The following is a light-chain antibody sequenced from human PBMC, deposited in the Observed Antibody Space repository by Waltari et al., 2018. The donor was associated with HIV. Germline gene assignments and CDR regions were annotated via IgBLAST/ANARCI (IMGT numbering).Light chain of an antibody. J-gene: IGLJ1*01. CDR3: VGLYSSLSAYV. V-gene: IGLV1-47*01. CDR2: KNF. CDR1: SSNIENDN. Sequence: QSFLTQPPSASGTPGQPVTISCSGSSSNIENDNVYWYQQLPGMNPKLLIYKNFLRPSGVPDRFAASKSGTSASLTISGLRSADEADYYCVGLYSSLSAYVFGAGTKVAVL.